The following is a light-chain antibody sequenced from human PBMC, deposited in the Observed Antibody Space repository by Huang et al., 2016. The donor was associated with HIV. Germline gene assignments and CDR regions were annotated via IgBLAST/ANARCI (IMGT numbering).Light chain of an antibody. CDR2: AAS. V-gene: IGKV3-20*01. CDR1: QSVSNYY. J-gene: IGKJ1*01. Sequence: EIVLTQSPRSLSLSPGEKATRHCRASQSVSNYYLAWYQQKPGQSPRLLIHAASTRASGSPGRFSGSGSGTAFTLTITRLEPEDSAVYFCHQYGTPPWTFGQGTRVEI. CDR3: HQYGTPPWT.